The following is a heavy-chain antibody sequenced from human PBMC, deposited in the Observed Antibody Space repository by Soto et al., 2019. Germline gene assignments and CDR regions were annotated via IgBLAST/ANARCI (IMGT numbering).Heavy chain of an antibody. CDR1: GGTFSSYT. J-gene: IGHJ4*02. D-gene: IGHD3-10*01. CDR2: IIPILGIA. CDR3: SRQGVIMVTTWLDY. Sequence: QVQLVQSGAEVKKPGSSVKVSCKASGGTFSSYTISWVRQAPGQGLEWMGRIIPILGIANYAQKFQGRVTIAAEKSTNTYCMELSSLRSEGAAEYECSRQGVIMVTTWLDYWGEGTLVTVSS. V-gene: IGHV1-69*02.